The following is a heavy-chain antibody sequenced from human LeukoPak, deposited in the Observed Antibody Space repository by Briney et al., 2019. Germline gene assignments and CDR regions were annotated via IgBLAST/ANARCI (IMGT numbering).Heavy chain of an antibody. CDR1: GGSISSSSYY. CDR3: ARHPYDILTGYNYYFDY. J-gene: IGHJ4*02. D-gene: IGHD3-9*01. CDR2: IYYSGST. V-gene: IGHV4-39*01. Sequence: SETLSLTCTVSGGSISSSSYYWGWIRQPPGKGLEWIGSIYYSGSTYYNPSLKIRVTISVDTSKKQFSLKLSSVTAADTAVYYCARHPYDILTGYNYYFDYWGQGTLVTVSS.